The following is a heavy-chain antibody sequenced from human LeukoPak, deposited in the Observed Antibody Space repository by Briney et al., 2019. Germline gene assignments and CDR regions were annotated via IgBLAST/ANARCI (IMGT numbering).Heavy chain of an antibody. D-gene: IGHD3-22*01. J-gene: IGHJ5*02. CDR3: ARDHSSSSAWFDP. CDR1: GYSFTSYG. V-gene: IGHV1-18*01. Sequence: GASVKVSCKTFGYSFTSYGISWVRQAPGQGLEWMGWISAYKGNTKYAQKFQGRVTITTDTSTSTAYMELRSLRSDDTAVYYCARDHSSSSAWFDPWGQGTLVTVSS. CDR2: ISAYKGNT.